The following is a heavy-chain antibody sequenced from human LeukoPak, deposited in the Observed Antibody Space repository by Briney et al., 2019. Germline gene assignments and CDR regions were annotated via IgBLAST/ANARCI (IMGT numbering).Heavy chain of an antibody. CDR2: ISSSSTI. V-gene: IGHV3-48*02. CDR1: GFTFSSYS. CDR3: ARDFYDSSGYYGY. J-gene: IGHJ4*02. Sequence: LTGGSLRLSCAASGFTFSSYSMTWVRQAPGKGLEWVSYISSSSTIYYADSVKGRFTISRDNAKNSLYLQMNSLRDEDTAVYYCARDFYDSSGYYGYWGQGTLVTVSS. D-gene: IGHD3-22*01.